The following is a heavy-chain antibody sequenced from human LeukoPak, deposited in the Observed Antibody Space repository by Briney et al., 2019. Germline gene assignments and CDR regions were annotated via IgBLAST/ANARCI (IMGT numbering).Heavy chain of an antibody. CDR3: ANAYSSSWYWFDP. CDR1: GGSFSGYY. V-gene: IGHV4-34*01. Sequence: SETLSLTCAVYGGSFSGYYWSWIRQPPGKGLEWFGEINHSGSTNYNPSLKSRVTISVDTSKNQFSLKLSSVTAADTAVYYCANAYSSSWYWFDPWGQGTLVTVSS. D-gene: IGHD6-13*01. CDR2: INHSGST. J-gene: IGHJ5*02.